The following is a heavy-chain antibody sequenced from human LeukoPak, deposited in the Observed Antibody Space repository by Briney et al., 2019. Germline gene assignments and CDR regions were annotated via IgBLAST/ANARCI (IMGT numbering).Heavy chain of an antibody. D-gene: IGHD5-12*01. CDR2: INKDGSST. CDR1: GFTFSSYW. Sequence: PGGSLRLSCAASGFTFSSYWIHWVRQAPGKGLMWVSRINKDGSSTTYADSVKGRFTISRDNVKNTLYLQMNSLRAEDTAVYFCARGGIYSQDYWGRGTLVTVSS. V-gene: IGHV3-74*01. J-gene: IGHJ4*02. CDR3: ARGGIYSQDY.